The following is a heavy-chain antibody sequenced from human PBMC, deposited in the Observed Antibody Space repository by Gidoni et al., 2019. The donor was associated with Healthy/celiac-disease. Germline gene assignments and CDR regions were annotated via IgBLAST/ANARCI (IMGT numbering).Heavy chain of an antibody. CDR2: IKSKTDGGTT. CDR1: GFTFSNAW. V-gene: IGHV3-15*01. J-gene: IGHJ4*02. CDR3: TTDPKGYCSSTSCYIDGY. Sequence: EVQLVESGGGLVKPGWSLRLSCAASGFTFSNAWMSWVRPAPGKGLEWVGRIKSKTDGGTTDYAAPVKGRFTISRDDSKNTLYLQMNSLKTEDTAVYYCTTDPKGYCSSTSCYIDGYWGQGTLVTVSS. D-gene: IGHD2-2*02.